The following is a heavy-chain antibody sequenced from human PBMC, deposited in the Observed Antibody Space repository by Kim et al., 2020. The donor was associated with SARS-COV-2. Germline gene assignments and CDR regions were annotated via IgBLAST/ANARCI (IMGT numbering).Heavy chain of an antibody. CDR3: ARDTSHGSGSYYPFDY. Sequence: KLQGRVTMTTDKSTSTAYMELRSLRSDDTAVYYCARDTSHGSGSYYPFDYWGQGTLVTVSS. D-gene: IGHD3-10*01. J-gene: IGHJ4*02. V-gene: IGHV1-18*01.